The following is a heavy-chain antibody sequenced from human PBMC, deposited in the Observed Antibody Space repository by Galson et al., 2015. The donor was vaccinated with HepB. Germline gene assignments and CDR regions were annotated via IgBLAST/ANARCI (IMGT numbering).Heavy chain of an antibody. CDR3: AREEVVVPAAKNY. CDR1: GYTFTSYY. Sequence: SVKVSCKASGYTFTSYYMHWMRQAPGQGLEWMGIINPSGGSTSYAQKFQGRVTMTRDTSTSTVYMELSSLRSEDTAVYYCAREEVVVPAAKNYWGQGTLVTVSS. J-gene: IGHJ4*02. V-gene: IGHV1-46*03. D-gene: IGHD2-2*01. CDR2: INPSGGST.